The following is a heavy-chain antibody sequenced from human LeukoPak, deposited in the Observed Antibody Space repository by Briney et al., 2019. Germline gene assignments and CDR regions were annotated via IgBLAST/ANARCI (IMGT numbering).Heavy chain of an antibody. CDR3: AKDVYDILSGGDAFDI. Sequence: GGSLRLSCAASGFTFDDYAMNWVRQAPGKGLEWGSGISWNSGSIGYADSVKGRFTISRDNAKNSLYLQMNSLRAEDTALYYCAKDVYDILSGGDAFDIWGQGTMVTVSS. CDR2: ISWNSGSI. D-gene: IGHD3-9*01. V-gene: IGHV3-9*01. J-gene: IGHJ3*02. CDR1: GFTFDDYA.